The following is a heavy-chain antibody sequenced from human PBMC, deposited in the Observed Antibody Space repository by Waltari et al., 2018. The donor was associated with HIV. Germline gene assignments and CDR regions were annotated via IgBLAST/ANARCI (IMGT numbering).Heavy chain of an antibody. CDR2: IWHDANNQ. Sequence: QVQLVESGGGVVQPGKSLRLSCVAYGLTFSRLALHWVRQAPGKGLEWVAVIWHDANNQYYADSVQGRFTISRDNSKNTLYLQMNSLRAEDTALYYCARDSPAFSRGTEELDYWGQGTLVTVSS. D-gene: IGHD2-2*01. CDR1: GLTFSRLA. CDR3: ARDSPAFSRGTEELDY. V-gene: IGHV3-33*01. J-gene: IGHJ4*02.